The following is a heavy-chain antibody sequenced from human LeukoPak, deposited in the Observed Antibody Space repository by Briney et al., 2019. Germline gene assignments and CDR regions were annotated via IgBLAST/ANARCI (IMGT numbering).Heavy chain of an antibody. Sequence: GGSLRLSCAASGFTFSSYAMHWVRQAPGKGLEWVAVISYDGSNKYYADSVKGRFTISGDNSKKTLYLQKNSLRAEDTGVYYCARETVGYNLYYFDYWGQGTLVTVSS. J-gene: IGHJ4*02. D-gene: IGHD5-24*01. V-gene: IGHV3-30-3*01. CDR1: GFTFSSYA. CDR3: ARETVGYNLYYFDY. CDR2: ISYDGSNK.